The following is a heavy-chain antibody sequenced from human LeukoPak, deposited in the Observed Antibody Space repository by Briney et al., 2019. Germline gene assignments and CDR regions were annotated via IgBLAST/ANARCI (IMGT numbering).Heavy chain of an antibody. CDR3: TTDLCVTLIVVPPFDI. J-gene: IGHJ3*02. D-gene: IGHD3-22*01. Sequence: GGSLRLSCAASGFTFSNAWMSWVRQAPGKGLEWVGRIKSKTDGGTTDYAAPVKGRFTISRDDSKNTLYLQMNSLKTEDTAVYYCTTDLCVTLIVVPPFDIWGQGTMVTVSS. CDR2: IKSKTDGGTT. CDR1: GFTFSNAW. V-gene: IGHV3-15*01.